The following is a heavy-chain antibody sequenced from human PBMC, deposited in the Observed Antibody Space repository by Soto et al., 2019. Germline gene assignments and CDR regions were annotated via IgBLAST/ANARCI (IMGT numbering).Heavy chain of an antibody. V-gene: IGHV3-30*14. D-gene: IGHD4-17*01. J-gene: IGHJ5*02. CDR2: ISYDGSNK. CDR3: VHPRSTVQIPPT. CDR1: GFTFSSYA. Sequence: PGGSLRLSCAASGFTFSSYAMHWVRQAPGKGLEWVAVISYDGSNKYYADSVKGRFTISRDNSKNTLYLQMSSLRAVDMAVYYCVHPRSTVQIPPTWGQGTLVTVSS.